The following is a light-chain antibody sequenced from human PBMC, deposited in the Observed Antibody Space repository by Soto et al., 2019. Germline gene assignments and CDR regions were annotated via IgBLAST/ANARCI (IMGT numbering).Light chain of an antibody. J-gene: IGKJ1*01. CDR3: QQTYSTPRT. CDR2: SAS. V-gene: IGKV1-39*01. CDR1: RSINTY. Sequence: DIQMTQSPSSLSASVGDRVTITCRASRSINTYVNWYQQRPGKAPELLIYSASSLHTGVPSRFSGSGAGTDFTFTINSLSPEDFAIYYCQQTYSTPRTFGQGTKVDIK.